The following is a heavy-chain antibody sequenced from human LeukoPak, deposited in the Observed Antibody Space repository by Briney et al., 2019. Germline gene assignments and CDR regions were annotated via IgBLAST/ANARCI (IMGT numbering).Heavy chain of an antibody. CDR1: GFTFSSYS. Sequence: PGGSLRLSCAASGFTFSSYSMNWVRQAPGKGLEWVSSISSSSSYIYYADSVKGRFTISRDNAKNSLYLQMNSLRAEDTAVYYCARRCSSTSCFDYWGQRTLVTVSS. CDR2: ISSSSSYI. D-gene: IGHD2-2*01. V-gene: IGHV3-21*01. J-gene: IGHJ4*02. CDR3: ARRCSSTSCFDY.